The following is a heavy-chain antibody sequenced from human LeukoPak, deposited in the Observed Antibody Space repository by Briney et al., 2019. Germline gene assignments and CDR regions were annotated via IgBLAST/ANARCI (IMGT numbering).Heavy chain of an antibody. D-gene: IGHD3-3*01. V-gene: IGHV3-23*01. J-gene: IGHJ4*02. Sequence: QSGGSLRLSRAASGFTFSSYAMSWVRQAPGKGLEWVSAISGSGGSTYYADSVKGRFTISRDNSKNTLYLQMNSLRAEDTAVYYCAKATYYDFWSGYYPFVDYWGQGTLVTVSS. CDR2: ISGSGGST. CDR3: AKATYYDFWSGYYPFVDY. CDR1: GFTFSSYA.